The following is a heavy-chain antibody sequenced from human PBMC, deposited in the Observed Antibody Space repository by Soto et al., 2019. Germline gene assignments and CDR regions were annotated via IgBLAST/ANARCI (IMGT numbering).Heavy chain of an antibody. J-gene: IGHJ6*03. V-gene: IGHV1-18*01. D-gene: IGHD3-3*01. Sequence: ASVKVSCKASGYTFASYGISWARQAPGQGLEWMGWISAYNGNTNYAQKLQGRVTMTTDTSTSTAYMELRSLRSDDTAVYYCARLTTIFEGVINYYSYMAVWGKGTTVPVSS. CDR3: ARLTTIFEGVINYYSYMAV. CDR1: GYTFASYG. CDR2: ISAYNGNT.